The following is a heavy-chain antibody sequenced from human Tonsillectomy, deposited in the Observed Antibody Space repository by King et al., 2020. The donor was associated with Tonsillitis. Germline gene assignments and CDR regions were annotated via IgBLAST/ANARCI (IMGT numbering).Heavy chain of an antibody. CDR1: GYSFTSYW. CDR3: ARPAGYCSSTSAGCYFEY. J-gene: IGHJ4*02. CDR2: IYPGDSDT. V-gene: IGHV5-51*01. Sequence: VQLVESGAEVKKPGESLKISCKGSGYSFTSYWIGWVRQMPGKGLEWMGIIYPGDSDTRYSPSFQCQGTFSADKSISTAYLQWSSLKASDTAMYYCARPAGYCSSTSAGCYFEYWGQGTLVTVSS. D-gene: IGHD2-2*01.